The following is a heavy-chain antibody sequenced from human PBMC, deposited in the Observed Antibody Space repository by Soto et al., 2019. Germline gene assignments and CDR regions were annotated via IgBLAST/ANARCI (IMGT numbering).Heavy chain of an antibody. CDR3: GRGRCCGYSSPVDS. Sequence: QVQLVQSGAEVKKPGGSVKVSCKESGYTFTTYYMNWVLQAPGQGLEWMGIINPSGGSTSYAQNYQGRVTMTRDTPTSTVYMELSSLRSEATAVYYCGRGRCCGYSSPVDSWGQASLVSFAS. CDR2: INPSGGST. V-gene: IGHV1-46*03. J-gene: IGHJ4*02. D-gene: IGHD5-18*01. CDR1: GYTFTTYY.